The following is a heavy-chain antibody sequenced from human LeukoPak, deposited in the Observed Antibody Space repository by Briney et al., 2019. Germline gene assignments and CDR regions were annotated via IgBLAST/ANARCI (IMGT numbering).Heavy chain of an antibody. CDR2: IGSSSSNYI. D-gene: IGHD6-19*01. J-gene: IGHJ4*02. CDR1: GFRFSNYN. V-gene: IGHV3-21*01. CDR3: ARAIAVDGEDDY. Sequence: GGSLRLSCAASGFRFSNYNMNWVRQAPGQRLEWVSSIGSSSSNYIYYADSVKGRFTISRDNAKNLMFLQMNSLRADDTAVYYCARAIAVDGEDDYWGQGTLVTVSS.